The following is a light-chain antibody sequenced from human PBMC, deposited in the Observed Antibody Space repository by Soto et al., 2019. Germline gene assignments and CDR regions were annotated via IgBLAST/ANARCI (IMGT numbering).Light chain of an antibody. CDR2: GAS. J-gene: IGKJ1*01. V-gene: IGKV3-15*01. CDR1: QSVSSN. Sequence: EIVMTQSPATLSVSPGERATLSCRASQSVSSNLAWYQQKPGQAPRLLIYGASTWATGIPARFSGSGSGTEFTLTISSRQSEDYAVYYFKQYNNWPTFCQLTKGEIK. CDR3: KQYNNWPT.